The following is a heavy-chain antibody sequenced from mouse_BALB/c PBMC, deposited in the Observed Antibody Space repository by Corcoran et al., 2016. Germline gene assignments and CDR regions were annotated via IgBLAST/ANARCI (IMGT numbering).Heavy chain of an antibody. V-gene: IGHV1-9*01. J-gene: IGHJ1*01. CDR3: ARGPTDWYFDV. CDR1: GYTFSSYW. D-gene: IGHD1-1*01. CDR2: ILPGSGST. Sequence: QVQLQQSGAELMKPGASVKISCKATGYTFSSYWIEWVKQRPGHGLEWIGEILPGSGSTNYNEKFKGKATFTADTSSNTAYMQLSSLTSEDSAVYYCARGPTDWYFDVWGAGTTVTVSS.